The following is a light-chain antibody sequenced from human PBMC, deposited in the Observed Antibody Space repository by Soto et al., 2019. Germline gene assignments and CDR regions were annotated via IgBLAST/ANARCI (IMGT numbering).Light chain of an antibody. V-gene: IGLV2-14*02. CDR2: EGT. CDR1: SSNVGSYNL. Sequence: QSVLTQPASVSGSPGQSITISCTGTSSNVGSYNLVSWFQQLPGKVPKLMIYEGTKRPSGVSDRFSGSNSGNTATLTISRVEAGDEADYYCQVWDSSSDHYVFGTGTKVTVL. J-gene: IGLJ1*01. CDR3: QVWDSSSDHYV.